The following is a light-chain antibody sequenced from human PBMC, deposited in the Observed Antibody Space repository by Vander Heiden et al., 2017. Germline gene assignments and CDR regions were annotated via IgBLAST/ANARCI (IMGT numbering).Light chain of an antibody. CDR2: WAS. Sequence: DIVMTQSPAALAGYRGDRATIHCQSSQSVLSSSHNKHYLASYHQKPGPSPKPPLFWASTRESGVPVRVSGTGSETDFTLSSSSPQDEAVSVYHCQKYYRTPLTFGGGTKVEIK. V-gene: IGKV4-1*01. CDR3: QKYYRTPLT. J-gene: IGKJ4*01. CDR1: QSVLSSSHNKHY.